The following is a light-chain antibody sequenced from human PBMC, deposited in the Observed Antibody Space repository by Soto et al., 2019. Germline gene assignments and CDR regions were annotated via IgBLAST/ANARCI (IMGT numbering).Light chain of an antibody. CDR2: DAS. CDR3: QQRSNWPPYT. J-gene: IGKJ2*01. Sequence: EIVLTQSPATLSLSPGERATPSCRASQSVSSYLAWYQQKPGQAPRLLIYDASNRATGIPARFSGSGSGTDFTLTISSLEPEDFAVYYCQQRSNWPPYTFGQGTKLEIK. V-gene: IGKV3-11*01. CDR1: QSVSSY.